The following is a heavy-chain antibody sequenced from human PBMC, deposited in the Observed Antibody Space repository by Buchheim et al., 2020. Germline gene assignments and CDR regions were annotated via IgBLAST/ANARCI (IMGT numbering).Heavy chain of an antibody. J-gene: IGHJ6*02. CDR1: GGSFSGYY. D-gene: IGHD3-10*01. CDR3: ARTRITMVRGVIWGDYYYYGMDV. Sequence: QVQLQQWGAGLLKPSETLSLTCAVYGGSFSGYYWSWIRQPPGKGLEWIGEINHSGSTNYNPSLKSRVIISVDTTKNQFSLKLSSVTAADTAVYYCARTRITMVRGVIWGDYYYYGMDVWGQGTT. CDR2: INHSGST. V-gene: IGHV4-34*01.